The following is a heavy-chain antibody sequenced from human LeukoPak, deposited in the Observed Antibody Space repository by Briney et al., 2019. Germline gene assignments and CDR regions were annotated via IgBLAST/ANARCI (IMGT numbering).Heavy chain of an antibody. V-gene: IGHV3-30*18. D-gene: IGHD3-3*01. CDR2: ISYDGSNK. CDR3: AKDSNDGYYDFWSGYFSL. CDR1: GFTFSSYG. Sequence: PGGSLRLSCAASGFTFSSYGMHWVRQAPGKGLEWVAVISYDGSNKYYADSVKGRFTISRDNSKNTLYLQMNSLRAEDTAVYYCAKDSNDGYYDFWSGYFSLWGQGTLVTVSS. J-gene: IGHJ4*02.